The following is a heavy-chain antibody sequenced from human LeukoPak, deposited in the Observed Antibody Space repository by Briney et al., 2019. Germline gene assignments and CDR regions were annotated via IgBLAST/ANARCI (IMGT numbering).Heavy chain of an antibody. J-gene: IGHJ4*02. CDR2: ISGSGGST. V-gene: IGHV3-23*01. D-gene: IGHD2-21*01. CDR1: GFTFSSYA. CDR3: AKAGDLEFNLYYFDY. Sequence: GGSLRLSCAASGFTFSSYAMSWVRQAPGKGLEWVSAISGSGGSTYYADSLKGRFTISRDNSKNTLYVQMNSLRAEDTAVYYCAKAGDLEFNLYYFDYWGQGTLVTVSS.